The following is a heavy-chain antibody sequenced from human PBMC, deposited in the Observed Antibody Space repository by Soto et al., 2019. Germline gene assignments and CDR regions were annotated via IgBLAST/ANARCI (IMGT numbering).Heavy chain of an antibody. CDR3: AIESHCSGGSCYEKTYGMDV. V-gene: IGHV6-1*01. CDR2: TYYRSKWYN. J-gene: IGHJ6*02. D-gene: IGHD2-15*01. CDR1: WDSVSSNSAA. Sequence: PSQTLSLTCAISWDSVSSNSAAWNWIRPSPSRGLEWLGRTYYRSKWYNDYAVSVKSRITINPDTSKNQFSLQLNSVTPEDTAVYYCAIESHCSGGSCYEKTYGMDVWGQGTTVTVSS.